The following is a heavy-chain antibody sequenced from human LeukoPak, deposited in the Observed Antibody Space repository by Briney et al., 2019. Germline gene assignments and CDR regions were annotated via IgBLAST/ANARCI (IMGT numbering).Heavy chain of an antibody. V-gene: IGHV4-61*08. CDR3: ARATRRLVRHAFDI. Sequence: SQTLSLTCTVSGGSISSGDYYWSWIRQPPGKGLEWIGYIYYSGSTNYNPSLKSRVTISVDTSKNQFSLKLSSVTAADTAVYYCARATRRLVRHAFDIWGQGTMVTVSS. CDR2: IYYSGST. CDR1: GGSISSGDYY. J-gene: IGHJ3*02. D-gene: IGHD3-9*01.